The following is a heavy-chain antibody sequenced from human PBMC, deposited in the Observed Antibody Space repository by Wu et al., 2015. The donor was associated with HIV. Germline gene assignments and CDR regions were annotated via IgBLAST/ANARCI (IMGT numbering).Heavy chain of an antibody. J-gene: IGHJ4*02. Sequence: QVQLVQSGTEVKKPGASVKVSCKASGYTFTNYGVSWVRQAPGQGLEWMGWINPHGGGTEFAQKFQGRVTMTRDTSISTAYMELRNLKYDDTAVYYCARGQYCGGDCYLDNWGQGTLVTVSS. CDR2: INPHGGGT. V-gene: IGHV1-2*02. CDR3: ARGQYCGGDCYLDN. D-gene: IGHD2-21*02. CDR1: GYTFTNYG.